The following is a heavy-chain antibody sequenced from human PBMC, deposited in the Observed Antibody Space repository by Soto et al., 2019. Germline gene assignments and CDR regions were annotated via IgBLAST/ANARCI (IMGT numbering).Heavy chain of an antibody. D-gene: IGHD1-26*01. CDR1: GFTFSNYA. J-gene: IGHJ3*02. CDR2: ISYDGSYK. CDR3: ARDQLVGAARGVIDI. V-gene: IGHV3-30-3*01. Sequence: QVQLVESGGRVVQPGRSLRLSCAASGFTFSNYAMHWVRQAPGKGLEWVAVISYDGSYKYYADSLKGRFTISRDNSKNPLDLQMNSLRPEDTAVYYCARDQLVGAARGVIDIWGQGTMVTVSS.